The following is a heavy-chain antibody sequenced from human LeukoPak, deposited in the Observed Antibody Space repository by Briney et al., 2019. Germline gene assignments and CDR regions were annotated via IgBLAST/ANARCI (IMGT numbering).Heavy chain of an antibody. Sequence: SETLSLTCTVSGASMTTYYWSWIRQPPGKGLEWIGEINHSGSTNYNPSLKSRVTISVDTSKNQFSLKLSSVTAADTAVYYCARRTGATAGRVFDYWGQGTLVTVSS. J-gene: IGHJ4*02. CDR1: GASMTTYY. CDR3: ARRTGATAGRVFDY. V-gene: IGHV4-34*01. D-gene: IGHD1-26*01. CDR2: INHSGST.